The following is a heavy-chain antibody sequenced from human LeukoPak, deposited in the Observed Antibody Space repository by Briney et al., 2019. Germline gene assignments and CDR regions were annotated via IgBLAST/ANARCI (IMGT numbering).Heavy chain of an antibody. V-gene: IGHV3-64*01. Sequence: QTGGSLRLSCTASGFTFSTYVMHWVRQAPGKGLEYVSGISTNGGSTYYANSVKGRFTISRDNSKNTLYLQMNSLRAEDTAVYYCANLLRWEPYWGQGTLVTVSS. CDR3: ANLLRWEPY. CDR2: ISTNGGST. CDR1: GFTFSTYV. D-gene: IGHD4-23*01. J-gene: IGHJ4*02.